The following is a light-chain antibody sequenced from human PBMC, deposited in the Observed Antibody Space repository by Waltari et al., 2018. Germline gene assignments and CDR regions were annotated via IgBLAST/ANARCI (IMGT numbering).Light chain of an antibody. Sequence: EIVLTQSPGTLSLSPGERATLSCRASQSVSSNYLAWYQQKPGQAPRLLIYGASSRATGIPDRFSGSGSGTEFTRAISRLEPEDFAVYYCQQCGSLPGTFGQGTKLEIK. CDR3: QQCGSLPGT. V-gene: IGKV3-20*01. CDR2: GAS. CDR1: QSVSSNY. J-gene: IGKJ2*01.